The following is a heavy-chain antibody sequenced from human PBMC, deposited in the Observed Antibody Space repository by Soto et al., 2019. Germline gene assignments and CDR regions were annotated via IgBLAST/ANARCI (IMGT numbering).Heavy chain of an antibody. D-gene: IGHD2-2*01. CDR3: ARDPGVPRVVPAAMPFFDY. CDR1: GFTFSSYA. V-gene: IGHV3-64*01. CDR2: ISSNGGST. J-gene: IGHJ4*02. Sequence: GGSLRLSCAASGFTFSSYAMHWVRQAPGRGLEYVSAISSNGGSTYYANSVKGRFTISRDNSKNTLYLQMGSLRAEDMAVYYCARDPGVPRVVPAAMPFFDYWGQGTLVTVSS.